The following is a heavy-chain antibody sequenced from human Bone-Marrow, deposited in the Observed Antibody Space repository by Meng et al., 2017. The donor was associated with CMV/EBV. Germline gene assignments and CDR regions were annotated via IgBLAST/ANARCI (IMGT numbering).Heavy chain of an antibody. D-gene: IGHD3-10*01. V-gene: IGHV4-34*01. J-gene: IGHJ4*02. CDR3: ARATNGGFTIVRDVFDY. CDR2: INHSGST. Sequence: SETLSLTCAVYGGSFSGYYWSWIRQPPGKGLEWIGEINHSGSTNYNPSLKSRVTISVDTSKNQFSLKPSSVTAADTAVYYCARATNGGFTIVRDVFDYWGQGTLVTVSS. CDR1: GGSFSGYY.